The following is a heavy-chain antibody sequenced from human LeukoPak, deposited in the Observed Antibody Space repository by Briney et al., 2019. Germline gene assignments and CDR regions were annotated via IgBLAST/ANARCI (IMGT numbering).Heavy chain of an antibody. V-gene: IGHV1-8*01. CDR2: MNPNSGNT. CDR3: VRMDYHDRSGTNWFDP. CDR1: GYTFTSYD. D-gene: IGHD3-22*01. Sequence: ASVNVSCKASGYTFTSYDINWVRQATGQGLEWMGWMNPNSGNTGYAQKFQGRVTMTRNTSMSTAYMELSSLISEDTAVYYCVRMDYHDRSGTNWFDPWGQGTLVTVSS. J-gene: IGHJ5*02.